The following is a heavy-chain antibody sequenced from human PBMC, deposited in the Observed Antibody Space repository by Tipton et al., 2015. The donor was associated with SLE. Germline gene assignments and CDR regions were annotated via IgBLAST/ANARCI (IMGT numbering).Heavy chain of an antibody. J-gene: IGHJ3*02. CDR1: GFTFSSYS. Sequence: GSLRLSCAASGFTFSSYSMNWVRQAPGKGVEWVSSISSSSSYIYYADSVTGRFTISIENAKNSLYLQMNSLGAEDTAVYYCARALPYFDWSGYSSGWPVVDAFGIWGQGTMVTVSS. V-gene: IGHV3-21*03. CDR3: ARALPYFDWSGYSSGWPVVDAFGI. D-gene: IGHD6-19*01. CDR2: ISSSSSYI.